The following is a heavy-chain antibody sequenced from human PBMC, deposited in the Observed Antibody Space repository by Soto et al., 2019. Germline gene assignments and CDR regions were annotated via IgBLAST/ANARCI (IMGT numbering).Heavy chain of an antibody. Sequence: QVQLQESGPGLVKPSQTLSLTCAVSHGSVTSGVYYWSWIRQLPGKGLEWIGQIYHTGSTYFNPSLASRVSMSVDTSKTQFSVMLSSVAAADPAVYFCARARDKYCWHFDYWGQGILVNVSS. J-gene: IGHJ4*02. D-gene: IGHD2-15*01. V-gene: IGHV4-31*11. CDR3: ARARDKYCWHFDY. CDR2: IYHTGST. CDR1: HGSVTSGVYY.